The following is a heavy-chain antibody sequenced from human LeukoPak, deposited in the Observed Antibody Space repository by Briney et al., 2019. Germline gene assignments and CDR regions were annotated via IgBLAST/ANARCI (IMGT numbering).Heavy chain of an antibody. V-gene: IGHV3-21*01. J-gene: IGHJ4*02. CDR3: ARDGFTGYVYS. CDR1: GFTFSSYS. CDR2: ISSSSSYI. Sequence: GGSLRFSCAASGFTFSSYSTTWVRQAPGKGLEWVSSISSSSSYIYYADSVKGRFTISRDNAKNSLYLQMNSLRAEDTAVYYCARDGFTGYVYSWGQGTLVTVSS. D-gene: IGHD3-10*01.